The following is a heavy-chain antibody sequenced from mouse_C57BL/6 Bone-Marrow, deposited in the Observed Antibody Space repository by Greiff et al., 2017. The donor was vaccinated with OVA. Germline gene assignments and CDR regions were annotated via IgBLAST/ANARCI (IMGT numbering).Heavy chain of an antibody. CDR3: TSTAQAFAY. CDR2: IDPENGDT. V-gene: IGHV14-4*01. Sequence: VQLQQSGAELVRPGASVKLSCTASGFNIKDDYMHWVKQRPEQGLEWIGWIDPENGDTEYASKFQGKASITADTSSNTAYLQLSSLTSEDTAVYYCTSTAQAFAYWGQGTLVTVSA. J-gene: IGHJ3*01. CDR1: GFNIKDDY. D-gene: IGHD3-2*02.